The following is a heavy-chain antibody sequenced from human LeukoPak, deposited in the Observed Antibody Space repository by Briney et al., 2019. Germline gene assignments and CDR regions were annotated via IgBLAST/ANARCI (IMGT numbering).Heavy chain of an antibody. CDR1: GYTFTSYG. V-gene: IGHV1-18*01. J-gene: IGHJ5*02. D-gene: IGHD3-3*01. Sequence: ASVKVSCKASGYTFTSYGISWERQAPGQGLEWMGWISAYNGNTNYAQKLQGRVTMTTDTSTGTAYMELRSLRSDDTAVYYCAKTYYDFWSGYPNWFDPWGQGTLVTVSS. CDR3: AKTYYDFWSGYPNWFDP. CDR2: ISAYNGNT.